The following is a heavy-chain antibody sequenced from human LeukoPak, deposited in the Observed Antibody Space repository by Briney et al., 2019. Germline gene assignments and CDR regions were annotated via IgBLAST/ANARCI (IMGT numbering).Heavy chain of an antibody. D-gene: IGHD6-13*01. Sequence: AASVKVSCKASGYTFTRYYIHWGRQAPGQRLGWMGIINPSGGSTSYAQKFQGRVTMTRDTSTSTVYMELSSLRSEDTAVYYCARDYSSSSPWDYWGQGTLVTVST. CDR3: ARDYSSSSPWDY. CDR1: GYTFTRYY. V-gene: IGHV1-46*01. CDR2: INPSGGST. J-gene: IGHJ4*02.